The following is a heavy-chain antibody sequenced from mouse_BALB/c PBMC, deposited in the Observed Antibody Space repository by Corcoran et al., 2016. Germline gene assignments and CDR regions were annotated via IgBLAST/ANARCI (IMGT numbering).Heavy chain of an antibody. CDR3: AREPRAMDY. CDR1: GYTFTNYG. J-gene: IGHJ4*01. CDR2: INTYTGEP. Sequence: QIQLVQSGPDLKKPGETVKISCKASGYTFTNYGMNWVKQAPGKGLKWMGWINTYTGEPTYADDFKGRFAFSLETSASTAYLQINNLTNEDTATYFCAREPRAMDYWGQGTSVTVSS. V-gene: IGHV9-3-1*01.